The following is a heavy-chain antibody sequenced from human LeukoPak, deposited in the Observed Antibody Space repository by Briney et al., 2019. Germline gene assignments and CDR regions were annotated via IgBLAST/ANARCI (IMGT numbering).Heavy chain of an antibody. J-gene: IGHJ4*02. CDR3: ARGSPLVYDSSGLDY. CDR2: ISAYNGNT. Sequence: GASVKVSCKASGYTFTSYGISWVRQAPGQGLEWMGWISAYNGNTNYAQKLQGRVTMTTDTSTSTAYMELRSLRSDDTAVYYCARGSPLVYDSSGLDYWGQGTLVNVSS. CDR1: GYTFTSYG. D-gene: IGHD3-22*01. V-gene: IGHV1-18*01.